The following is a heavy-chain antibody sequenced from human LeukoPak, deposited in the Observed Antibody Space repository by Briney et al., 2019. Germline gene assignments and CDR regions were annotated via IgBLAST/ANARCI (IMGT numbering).Heavy chain of an antibody. D-gene: IGHD2-15*01. CDR2: ITTYNDHT. Sequence: SVKVSCKGSGYTFSMFGISWVRQAPGQGLEWMGWITTYNDHTNYAQKFQGRVTITTDTSASIVSMELKSLTSDDTAVYYCARDVGQDIVVANTAPSFDYWGQGTLVTVSS. CDR1: GYTFSMFG. CDR3: ARDVGQDIVVANTAPSFDY. J-gene: IGHJ4*02. V-gene: IGHV1-18*04.